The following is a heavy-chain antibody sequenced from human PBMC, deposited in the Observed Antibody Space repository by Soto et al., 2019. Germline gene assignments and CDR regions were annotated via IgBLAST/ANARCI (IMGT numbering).Heavy chain of an antibody. CDR1: GDSVSSNSAA. CDR3: ARVGKQSTIAKDYYYYGMDV. Sequence: SQTLSLTCAISGDSVSSNSAAWNWIRQSPSRGLEWLGRTYYRSKWYNDYAVSVKSRITINPDTSKNQFSLQLNSVTPEDTAVYYCARVGKQSTIAKDYYYYGMDVWGQGTTVTVSS. CDR2: TYYRSKWYN. J-gene: IGHJ6*02. D-gene: IGHD6-19*01. V-gene: IGHV6-1*01.